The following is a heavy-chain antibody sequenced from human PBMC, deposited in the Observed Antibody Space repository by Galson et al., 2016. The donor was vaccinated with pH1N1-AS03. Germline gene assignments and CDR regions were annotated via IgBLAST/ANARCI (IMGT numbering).Heavy chain of an antibody. Sequence: SLRLSCAASGFTFGDYPLTWFRQAPGKGLEWVGFIRSKTYGGTKEYAASVKGRFTIPRDDSKSIAYMQMKSLKTEVTAVYYCARARTSPGSLAGVGFDIWGQGTMVTVSS. V-gene: IGHV3-49*03. CDR1: GFTFGDYP. CDR3: ARARTSPGSLAGVGFDI. J-gene: IGHJ3*02. CDR2: IRSKTYGGTK.